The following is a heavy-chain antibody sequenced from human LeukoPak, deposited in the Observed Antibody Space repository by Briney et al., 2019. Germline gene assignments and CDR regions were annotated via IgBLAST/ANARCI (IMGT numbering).Heavy chain of an antibody. CDR2: IYPGDSDT. J-gene: IGHJ6*02. CDR1: GYSFTSYW. Sequence: GESLKISCKGSGYSFTSYWIGWVRQMPGKGLEWMGIIYPGDSDTRYSPSFQGQVTISADESISTAYLQWSSLKASDTAMYYCARHHCSSTSCYRGYYYYGMDVWGQGTTVTVSS. V-gene: IGHV5-51*01. D-gene: IGHD2-2*02. CDR3: ARHHCSSTSCYRGYYYYGMDV.